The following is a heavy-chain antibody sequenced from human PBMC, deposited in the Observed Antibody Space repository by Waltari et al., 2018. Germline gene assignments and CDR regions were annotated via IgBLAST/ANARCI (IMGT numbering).Heavy chain of an antibody. Sequence: EVQLVESGGGLVQPGGSLRLSCAASGLTFSSYWMTWVRQAPGKGLEWVAIIKQDGSVKHYVDSVKGRFTISRDNAKNSLYLQMNSLRVEDTAIYYCARGNWAPFDYWGQGTLVTVSS. CDR3: ARGNWAPFDY. D-gene: IGHD7-27*01. CDR1: GLTFSSYW. J-gene: IGHJ4*02. CDR2: IKQDGSVK. V-gene: IGHV3-7*01.